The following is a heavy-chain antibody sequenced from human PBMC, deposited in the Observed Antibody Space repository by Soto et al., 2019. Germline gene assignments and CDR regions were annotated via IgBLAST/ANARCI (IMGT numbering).Heavy chain of an antibody. CDR1: GYTFTRNC. CDR2: ISVYNSDT. CDR3: ARYGIAVCDDSSYGLYA. V-gene: IGHV1-18*01. Sequence: QVQLAPSGVEVKKPGASVKVSCKAFGYTFTRNCISWVRQAPGPGLEWMGWISVYNSDTNYGQKFYGRGSLSTDTSTSTEDVERRSLRSDDREVYYCARYGIAVCDDSSYGLYAWVQGNKGTVSS. D-gene: IGHD6-19*01. J-gene: IGHJ6*02.